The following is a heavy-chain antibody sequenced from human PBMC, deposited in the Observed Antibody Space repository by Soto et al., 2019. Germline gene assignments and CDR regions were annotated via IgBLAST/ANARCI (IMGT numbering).Heavy chain of an antibody. CDR2: IYYSGST. D-gene: IGHD6-19*01. Sequence: PSETLSLTCTVSGGSISSSSNCWGWIRQPPGKGLEWIGSIYYSGSTYYNPSLKSRVTISVDTSKNQFSLNVSSVTAADTALYYCARHSTGWYAAFDVWDQGTMVTVS. CDR3: ARHSTGWYAAFDV. CDR1: GGSISSSSNC. J-gene: IGHJ3*01. V-gene: IGHV4-39*01.